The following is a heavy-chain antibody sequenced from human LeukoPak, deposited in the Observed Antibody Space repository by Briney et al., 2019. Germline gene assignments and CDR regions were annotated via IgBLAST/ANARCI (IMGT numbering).Heavy chain of an antibody. J-gene: IGHJ4*02. CDR2: TGRNSVNT. D-gene: IGHD5-24*01. CDR1: GFIFSRHA. V-gene: IGHV3-23*01. Sequence: GGSLRLSCTASGFIFSRHAMSWVRQAPGKGLEWVSTTGRNSVNTLCADSVQGRFTISRDNSRNTLDPQIDNLRVDDTAVYYCAKGDDIGKHPIDNWGQGTLVTVSS. CDR3: AKGDDIGKHPIDN.